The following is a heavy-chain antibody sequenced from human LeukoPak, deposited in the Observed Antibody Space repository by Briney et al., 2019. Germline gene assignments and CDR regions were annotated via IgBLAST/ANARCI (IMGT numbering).Heavy chain of an antibody. CDR2: IYYSGST. CDR3: ARSTTSSSPIDY. J-gene: IGHJ4*02. CDR1: GGSISSYY. D-gene: IGHD6-6*01. Sequence: PSETLSLTCTVSGGSISSYYWSWIRQPPGKGLELIGYIYYSGSTNYNPSLKSRVTISVDTSKNQFSLKLSSVTAADTAVYYCARSTTSSSPIDYWGQGTLVTVSS. V-gene: IGHV4-59*01.